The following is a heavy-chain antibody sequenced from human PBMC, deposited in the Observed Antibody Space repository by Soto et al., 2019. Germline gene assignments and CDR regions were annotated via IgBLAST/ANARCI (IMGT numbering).Heavy chain of an antibody. J-gene: IGHJ4*02. CDR1: GGTFNTYT. V-gene: IGHV1-69*08. CDR3: ARIPRYSYPTSDPLDN. CDR2: ILPIMGSV. Sequence: ASVKVSCKASGGTFNTYTFSWVRQAPGQGLEWMGSILPIMGSVNYAHDFRGRLSITADPSTTTAYMELTSLTSHDTAIYYCARIPRYSYPTSDPLDNWGQGTLVTVSS. D-gene: IGHD2-15*01.